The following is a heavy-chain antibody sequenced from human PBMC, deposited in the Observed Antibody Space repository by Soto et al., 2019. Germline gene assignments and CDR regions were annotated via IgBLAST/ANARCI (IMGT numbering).Heavy chain of an antibody. V-gene: IGHV4-34*01. CDR1: GGSFSGYC. Sequence: SETLSLTCAVYGGSFSGYCWSWIRQPPGKGLEWIGEINHSGSTNYNPSLKSRVTISVDTSKNQFSLKLSSVTAADTAVYYCAREERYCSGGSCYLGTPQRNWLDLCGQGPLVTV. J-gene: IGHJ5*02. CDR2: INHSGST. CDR3: AREERYCSGGSCYLGTPQRNWLDL. D-gene: IGHD2-15*01.